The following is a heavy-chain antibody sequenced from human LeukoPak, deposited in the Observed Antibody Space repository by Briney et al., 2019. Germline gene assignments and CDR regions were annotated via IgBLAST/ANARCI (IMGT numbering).Heavy chain of an antibody. D-gene: IGHD3-3*01. V-gene: IGHV4-34*01. CDR3: ARATIRAGTHPAKVYTNYDFWSGYLRPYDAFDI. Sequence: PSETLSLTCAVYGGSFSGYYWSWIRQPPGKGLEWIGEINHSGSTNYNPSLKSRVTISVDTSKNQFSLKLSSVTAADTAVYYCARATIRAGTHPAKVYTNYDFWSGYLRPYDAFDIWGQGTMVTVSS. J-gene: IGHJ3*02. CDR2: INHSGST. CDR1: GGSFSGYY.